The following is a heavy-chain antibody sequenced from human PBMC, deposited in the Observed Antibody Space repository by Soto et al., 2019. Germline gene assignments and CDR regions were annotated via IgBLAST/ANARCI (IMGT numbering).Heavy chain of an antibody. D-gene: IGHD3-3*01. J-gene: IGHJ4*02. CDR2: ISPSGGST. Sequence: ASVKVSCKASGYTFTSYSMHWVRQAPGQGLEWMGIISPSGGSTTYAQKFQGRVALTRDTSTSTVYMELSSLRSEDTAVYYCARDRSMDWLLYSGDLDYWGQGTLVTVSS. CDR1: GYTFTSYS. V-gene: IGHV1-46*03. CDR3: ARDRSMDWLLYSGDLDY.